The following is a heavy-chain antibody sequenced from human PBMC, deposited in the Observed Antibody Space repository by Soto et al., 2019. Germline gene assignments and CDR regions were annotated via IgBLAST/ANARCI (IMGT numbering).Heavy chain of an antibody. D-gene: IGHD4-17*01. J-gene: IGHJ6*02. CDR3: ATVGLRIYRPRSDRFYYGMDV. Sequence: ASVKVSCKASGYTFTSYYRHWVRQAPGQGLEWMGIINPSGGSTSYAQKFQGRVTMTRDTSTSTVYMELSSLRPEDTAVYYCATVGLRIYRPRSDRFYYGMDVFGQGMTVTVSS. CDR1: GYTFTSYY. V-gene: IGHV1-46*01. CDR2: INPSGGST.